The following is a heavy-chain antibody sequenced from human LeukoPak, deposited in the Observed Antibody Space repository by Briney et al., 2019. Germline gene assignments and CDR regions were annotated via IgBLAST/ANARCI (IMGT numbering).Heavy chain of an antibody. V-gene: IGHV3-66*03. CDR2: IRDSGET. D-gene: IGHD4-23*01. CDR1: GFSVSNYY. J-gene: IGHJ5*02. Sequence: GGSLRLSCAGSGFSVSNYYMSWVRQAPGKGLEWVSLIRDSGETFYADSVKGRFTISRDNSKNTMYLQMNRLRVEDTAVYFCARDRAVAQDWVEFDTWGQGALVTVSS. CDR3: ARDRAVAQDWVEFDT.